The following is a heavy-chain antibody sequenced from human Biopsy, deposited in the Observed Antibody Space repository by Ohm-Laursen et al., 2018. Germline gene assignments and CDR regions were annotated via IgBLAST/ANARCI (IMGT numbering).Heavy chain of an antibody. V-gene: IGHV3-21*06. J-gene: IGHJ4*02. Sequence: SLRLSCAASGLTLSGYSMNWVRQAPGKGLEWVSSITGGGNYINYADSVRGRFTISRDNSKNSVYLVMSSLRAEDTAVYFCATAADAPPYFDLWGRGTVVTVSS. D-gene: IGHD6-13*01. CDR2: ITGGGNYI. CDR3: ATAADAPPYFDL. CDR1: GLTLSGYS.